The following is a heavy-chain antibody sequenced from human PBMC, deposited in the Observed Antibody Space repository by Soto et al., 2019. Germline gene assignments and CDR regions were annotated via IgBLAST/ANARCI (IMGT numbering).Heavy chain of an antibody. J-gene: IGHJ3*02. D-gene: IGHD4-17*01. CDR3: ARGGLRMRAFDI. CDR1: GGSISSGGYY. Sequence: QVQLQESGPGLVKPSQTLSLTCTVSGGSISSGGYYWSWIRQHPGKGLEWIGYIYYSGSTYYNPALTSRVTISVGTSKDQFSLKLSSVTAADKVVYYCARGGLRMRAFDIWGQGTMVTVSS. V-gene: IGHV4-31*03. CDR2: IYYSGST.